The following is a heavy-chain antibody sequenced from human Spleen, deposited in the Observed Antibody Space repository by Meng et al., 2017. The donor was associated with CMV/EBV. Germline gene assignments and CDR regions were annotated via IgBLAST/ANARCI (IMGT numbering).Heavy chain of an antibody. CDR2: IYSGGST. CDR3: ARGAYYGMDV. CDR1: GFTFGDYA. Sequence: GGSLRLSCSTSGFTFGDYAMSWVRQAPGKGLEWVSVIYSGGSTYYADSVKGRFTISRDNSKNTLYLQMNSLRAEDTAVYYCARGAYYGMDVWGQGTTVTVSS. J-gene: IGHJ6*02. V-gene: IGHV3-53*01.